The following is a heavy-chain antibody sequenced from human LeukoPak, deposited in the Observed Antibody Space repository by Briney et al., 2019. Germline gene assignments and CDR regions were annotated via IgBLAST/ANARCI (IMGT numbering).Heavy chain of an antibody. CDR1: GGSFSGYY. V-gene: IGHV4-34*01. CDR3: ARVYDSSGRDAFDI. J-gene: IGHJ3*02. Sequence: PSETLSLTCAVYGGSFSGYYWSWIRQPPGRGLEWIGEINHSRSTNYNPSLKSRVTISVDTSKNQFSLKLSSVTAADTAVYYCARVYDSSGRDAFDIWGQGTMVTVSS. D-gene: IGHD3-22*01. CDR2: INHSRST.